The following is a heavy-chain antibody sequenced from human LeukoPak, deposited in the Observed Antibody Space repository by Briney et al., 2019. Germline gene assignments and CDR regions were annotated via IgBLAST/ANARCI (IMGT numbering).Heavy chain of an antibody. CDR2: IIPILGIA. J-gene: IGHJ6*02. D-gene: IGHD6-19*01. CDR3: ARKSIAVAGAPYYYYYYGMDV. V-gene: IGHV1-69*04. CDR1: GGTFSSYA. Sequence: GASVKVSCKASGGTFSSYAISWVRQAPGQGLEWMGRIIPILGIANYAQKFQGRVTITADKSTSTAYMELSGLRSEDTAVYYCARKSIAVAGAPYYYYYYGMDVWGQGTTVTVSS.